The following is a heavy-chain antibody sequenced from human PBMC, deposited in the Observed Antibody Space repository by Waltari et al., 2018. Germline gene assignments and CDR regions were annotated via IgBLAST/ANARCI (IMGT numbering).Heavy chain of an antibody. CDR2: ISWDGSST. D-gene: IGHD2-15*01. Sequence: YTMHWVRQTPGKGLEWVSLISWDGSSTYYADSVKGRFTISRDNSKNSLYLQMNSLRTEDTALYYCAKDIPYYCSGGSCPLQFDYWGQGTLVTVSS. V-gene: IGHV3-43*01. J-gene: IGHJ4*02. CDR1: YT. CDR3: AKDIPYYCSGGSCPLQFDY.